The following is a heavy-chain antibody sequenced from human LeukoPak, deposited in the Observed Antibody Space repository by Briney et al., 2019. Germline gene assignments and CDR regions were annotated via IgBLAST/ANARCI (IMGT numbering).Heavy chain of an antibody. Sequence: SETLSLTCAVSGGSISSGGYSWSWIRQPPGKGLEWIGYIYHSGSTYYNPSLKSRVTISVDTSKNQFSLKLSSVTAADTAVYYCAREGVGDYDILTGSVGMDVWGRGTTVTVSS. V-gene: IGHV4-30-2*01. D-gene: IGHD3-9*01. CDR2: IYHSGST. CDR3: AREGVGDYDILTGSVGMDV. CDR1: GGSISSGGYS. J-gene: IGHJ6*02.